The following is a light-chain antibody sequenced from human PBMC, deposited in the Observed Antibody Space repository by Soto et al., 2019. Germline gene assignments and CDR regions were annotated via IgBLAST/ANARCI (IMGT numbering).Light chain of an antibody. J-gene: IGLJ3*02. CDR1: TGAVTSDSY. CDR3: LFVCHGVRV. V-gene: IGLV7-43*01. CDR2: NTD. Sequence: QAVVTQEPSLTVSPGGTVTLTCASTTGAVTSDSYPSWFQQKPGQAPRPLIYNTDYKHSWTPARFSASLLGGKAALTLSGVQPEDEADYFCLFVCHGVRVFGGGTKLTVL.